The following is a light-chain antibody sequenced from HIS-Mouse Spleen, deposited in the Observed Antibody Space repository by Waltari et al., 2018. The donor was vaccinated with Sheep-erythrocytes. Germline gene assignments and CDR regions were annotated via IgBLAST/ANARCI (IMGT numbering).Light chain of an antibody. CDR3: QAWDSSTAVV. V-gene: IGLV3-1*01. J-gene: IGLJ2*01. CDR1: KLGDKY. CDR2: QDS. Sequence: SYELTQPPSVSVSPGQTASITCSGDKLGDKYVCWYQQKPGQSPVLVIYQDSKRPSGIPGGVAGSNSGNTATLAISGTQAMDETDYYCQAWDSSTAVVFGGGTKLTVL.